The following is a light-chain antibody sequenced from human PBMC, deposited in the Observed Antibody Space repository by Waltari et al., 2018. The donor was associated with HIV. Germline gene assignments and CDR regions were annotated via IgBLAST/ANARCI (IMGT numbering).Light chain of an antibody. CDR2: TNN. CDR3: AAWDDSLNGWV. J-gene: IGLJ3*02. CDR1: SSNIGSNY. Sequence: QSVLTQPPSTSGTPGQRVTISCSGSSSNIGSNYIYWYRQVPGTTPKLLMYTNNRRPSWVPDRFSGSRSGTSASLAISGLRSGDEADYYCAAWDDSLNGWVFGGGTKLTVL. V-gene: IGLV1-47*01.